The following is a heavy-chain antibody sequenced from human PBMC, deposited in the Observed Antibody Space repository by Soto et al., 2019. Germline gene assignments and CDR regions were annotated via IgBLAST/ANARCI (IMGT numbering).Heavy chain of an antibody. CDR3: ARGRTGPVTCFDS. CDR2: INPNSGVT. Sequence: ASVKVSCKASGYTLTGYYLHWVRQAPGQGLEWMGWINPNSGVTNYAQKFQGRVTMTRDTSISTAYMELSRLRSDGTAVYYCARGRTGPVTCFDSWGQGTLVTVSS. V-gene: IGHV1-2*02. J-gene: IGHJ4*02. CDR1: GYTLTGYY. D-gene: IGHD1-1*01.